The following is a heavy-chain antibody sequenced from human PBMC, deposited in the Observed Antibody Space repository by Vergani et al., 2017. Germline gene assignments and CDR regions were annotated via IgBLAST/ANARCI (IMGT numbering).Heavy chain of an antibody. J-gene: IGHJ4*02. D-gene: IGHD4-17*01. CDR1: GGTFSSYT. Sequence: QVQLVQSGAEVKKPGSSVKVSCKASGGTFSSYTISWVRQAPGQGLEWMGWINPNSGGTNYAQKFQGRVTMTRDTSISTAYMELSRLRSDDTAVYYCASIGIYGDPHFDYWGQGTLVTVSS. CDR3: ASIGIYGDPHFDY. V-gene: IGHV1-2*02. CDR2: INPNSGGT.